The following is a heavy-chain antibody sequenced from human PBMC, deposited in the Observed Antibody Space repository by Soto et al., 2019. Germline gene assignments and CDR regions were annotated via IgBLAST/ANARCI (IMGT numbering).Heavy chain of an antibody. D-gene: IGHD2-2*01. CDR3: ARTTSYRVGPNVFYYMDV. Sequence: GGSLRLSCAASGFTFSSYWMHWVRQAPGKGLVWVSRINSDGSSTSYADSVKGRFTISRDNAKNTLYLQMNSLRAEDTAVYYCARTTSYRVGPNVFYYMDVWGKGTTVTVSS. CDR2: INSDGSST. J-gene: IGHJ6*03. CDR1: GFTFSSYW. V-gene: IGHV3-74*01.